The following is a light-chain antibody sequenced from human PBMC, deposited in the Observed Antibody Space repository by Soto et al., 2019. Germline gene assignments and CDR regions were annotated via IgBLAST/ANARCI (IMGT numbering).Light chain of an antibody. V-gene: IGKV1-39*01. CDR2: AAS. CDR3: QQSYSTPRT. Sequence: DIQMTQSPSSLSASVGDRVTITCRASQSISSYLNWYQQKPGKAPKLLIYAASSLQSGVPSRSSGSGSGTDFTLTISSLQPEDFATYYCQQSYSTPRTFGQGTKVDSK. J-gene: IGKJ1*01. CDR1: QSISSY.